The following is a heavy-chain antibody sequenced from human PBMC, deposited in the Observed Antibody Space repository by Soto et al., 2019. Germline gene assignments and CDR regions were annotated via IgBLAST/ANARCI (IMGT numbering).Heavy chain of an antibody. V-gene: IGHV3-21*01. Sequence: EVQLVESGGGLVKPGGSLRLSWAASGFTFSSYSMNWVRQAPGKGLEWVSSISSSSSYIYYADSVKGRFTISRDNAKNSLYLQMNSLRAEDTAVYYCARDKFGGRAFDIWGQGTMVTVSS. CDR1: GFTFSSYS. D-gene: IGHD3-10*01. CDR3: ARDKFGGRAFDI. CDR2: ISSSSSYI. J-gene: IGHJ3*02.